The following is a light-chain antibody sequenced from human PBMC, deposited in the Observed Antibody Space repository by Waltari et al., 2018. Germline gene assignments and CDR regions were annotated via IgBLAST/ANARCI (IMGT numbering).Light chain of an antibody. CDR1: QSISRNY. J-gene: IGKJ2*03. CDR2: AAS. Sequence: ETVLTQSPGTLSLSPGERATLSCRTSQSISRNYLAWYQQKPGQAPRLLIYAASSRATGIPDRFSGSGSGTDFTLTISRLEPEDFAVYYCQQYGNSPDSFGQGTKLEIK. CDR3: QQYGNSPDS. V-gene: IGKV3-20*01.